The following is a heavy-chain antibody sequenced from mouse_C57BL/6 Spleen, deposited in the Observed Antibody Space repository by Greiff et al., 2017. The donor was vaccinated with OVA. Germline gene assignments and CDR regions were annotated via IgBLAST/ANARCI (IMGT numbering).Heavy chain of an antibody. CDR2: IDPSDSDT. CDR3: ARWGNYYYFDD. CDR1: GYTFTSYW. V-gene: IGHV1-50*01. J-gene: IGHJ2*01. D-gene: IGHD2-1*01. Sequence: QVQLQQSGAELVKPGASVKLSCKASGYTFTSYWMQWVKQRPGQGLEWIGEIDPSDSDTNYNQKFKGKATLTVDTSSSTAYLQLSSLTSEDSAVYYCARWGNYYYFDDWGQGTTLTVSS.